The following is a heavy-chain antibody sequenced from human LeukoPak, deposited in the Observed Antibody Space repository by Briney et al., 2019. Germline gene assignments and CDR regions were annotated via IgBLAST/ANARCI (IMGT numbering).Heavy chain of an antibody. J-gene: IGHJ4*02. CDR2: INPSGGST. CDR3: ARDDCGGDCYGSIDY. CDR1: GYTFTSYY. V-gene: IGHV1-46*01. D-gene: IGHD2-21*02. Sequence: ASVKVSCKASGYTFTSYYMHWVRQAPGQGLEWMGIINPSGGSTSYAQKFQGRVTMTRDMSTSTVYMELSSLRSEDTAVYYCARDDCGGDCYGSIDYWGQGTLVTVSS.